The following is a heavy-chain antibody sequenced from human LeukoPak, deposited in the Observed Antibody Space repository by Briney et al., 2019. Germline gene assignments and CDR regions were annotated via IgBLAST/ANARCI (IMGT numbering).Heavy chain of an antibody. J-gene: IGHJ3*02. Sequence: GGSLRLSCTASGFTFSSYDMHWVRQDKGKGLEWVSAISTAGDPYYLGSVKGRFTISRENAKNSFYLQMNSLRAGDTAVYYCAGQARPGAAEGAFDIWGQGAMVTVSS. CDR3: AGQARPGAAEGAFDI. CDR2: ISTAGDP. D-gene: IGHD2-2*01. CDR1: GFTFSSYD. V-gene: IGHV3-13*05.